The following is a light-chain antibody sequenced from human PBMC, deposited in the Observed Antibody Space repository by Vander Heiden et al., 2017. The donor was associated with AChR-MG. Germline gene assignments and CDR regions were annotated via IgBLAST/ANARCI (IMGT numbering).Light chain of an antibody. CDR1: QSVSSN. CDR2: GAS. CDR3: QQYSHWPGT. J-gene: IGKJ3*01. Sequence: IVMTQSPATLSRSPGERVTFSCNVSQSVSSNIAWYQQKPGQAPRLLMHGASTRATGIPARFSGSGSGTDFTLTISNLQSEDFVLYYCQQYSHWPGTFGHGTTVDIK. V-gene: IGKV3-15*01.